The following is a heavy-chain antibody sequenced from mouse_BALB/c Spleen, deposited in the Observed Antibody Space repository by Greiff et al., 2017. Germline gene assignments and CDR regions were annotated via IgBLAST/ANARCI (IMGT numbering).Heavy chain of an antibody. CDR2: ISSGGST. CDR1: GFTFSSYA. CDR3: ARGGSTMITTNYAMDY. Sequence: EVQGVESGGGLVKPGGSLKLSCAASGFTFSSYAMSWVRQTPEKRLEWVASISSGGSTYYPDSVKGRFTISRDNARNILYLQMSSLRSEDTAMYYCARGGSTMITTNYAMDYWGQGTSVTVSS. D-gene: IGHD2-4*01. J-gene: IGHJ4*01. V-gene: IGHV5-6-5*01.